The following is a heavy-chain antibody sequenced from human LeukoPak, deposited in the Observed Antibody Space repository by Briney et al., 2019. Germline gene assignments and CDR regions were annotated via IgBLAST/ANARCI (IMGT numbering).Heavy chain of an antibody. CDR2: IYSGGST. CDR3: ARDQGWDYYDSSGYGMDV. D-gene: IGHD3-22*01. CDR1: GFTVSSNY. V-gene: IGHV3-53*01. J-gene: IGHJ6*02. Sequence: PGGSLRLSCAASGFTVSSNYMSWVRQAPGEGLEWGSVIYSGGSTYYADSVKGRFTISRDNSKNTLYLQMNSLRAEDTAVYYCARDQGWDYYDSSGYGMDVWGQGTTVTVSS.